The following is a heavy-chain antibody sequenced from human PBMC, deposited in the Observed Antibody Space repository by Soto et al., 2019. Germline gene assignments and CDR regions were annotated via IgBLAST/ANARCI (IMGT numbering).Heavy chain of an antibody. CDR1: GFTFSSYG. D-gene: IGHD3-22*01. CDR3: AKGRASYYYDSSGYYRDYYYYGMDV. J-gene: IGHJ6*02. CDR2: ISYDGSNK. V-gene: IGHV3-30*18. Sequence: PGGSLRLSCAASGFTFSSYGMHWVRQAPGKGLEWVAVISYDGSNKYYADSVKGRFTISRDNSKNTLYLQMNSLRAEDTAVYYCAKGRASYYYDSSGYYRDYYYYGMDVWGQGTTVTVSS.